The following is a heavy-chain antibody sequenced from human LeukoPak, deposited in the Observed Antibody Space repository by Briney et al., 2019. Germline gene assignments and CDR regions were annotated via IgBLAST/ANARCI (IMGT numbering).Heavy chain of an antibody. V-gene: IGHV4-59*01. Sequence: SETLSLTCSVSGGSINSYYWSWIRQPPGKGLEWIGYIYYSGSTNYNPSLKSRVTISVDTSKNQFSLKLSSVTAADTAVYYCARRDSSSVVPRWDYWGPGTLVTVSS. CDR1: GGSINSYY. D-gene: IGHD6-13*01. CDR2: IYYSGST. J-gene: IGHJ4*02. CDR3: ARRDSSSVVPRWDY.